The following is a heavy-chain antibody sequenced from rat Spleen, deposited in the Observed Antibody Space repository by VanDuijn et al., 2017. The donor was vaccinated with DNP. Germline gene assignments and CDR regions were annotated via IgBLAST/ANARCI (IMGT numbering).Heavy chain of an antibody. CDR2: INTDGGTT. J-gene: IGHJ4*01. V-gene: IGHV5-58*01. CDR3: AKDRDGGFAMDA. CDR1: GFTFSNYW. Sequence: EVQLVETGGGLVQPGRSLKLSCVASGFTFSNYWMYWIRQAPGKGLEWVASINTDGGTTYYPDSVKGRFTICRDNAENNLYLQMNSRRSEDTATYYCAKDRDGGFAMDAWGQGTSVTVSS. D-gene: IGHD1-11*01.